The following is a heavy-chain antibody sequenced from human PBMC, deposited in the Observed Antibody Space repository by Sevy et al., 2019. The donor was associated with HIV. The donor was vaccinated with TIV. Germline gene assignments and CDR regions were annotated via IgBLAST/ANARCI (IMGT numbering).Heavy chain of an antibody. CDR1: GFTFSSYA. D-gene: IGHD6-19*01. V-gene: IGHV3-30-3*01. J-gene: IGHJ4*02. CDR3: ARDEVAGIAVAGSIDY. CDR2: ITYDGSNK. Sequence: GGSLRLSCAASGFTFSSYAMHWVRQAPGKGLEWVAVITYDGSNKYYADSVKGRFTISRDNSKNTLYLQMNSLGAEDTDVYSCARDEVAGIAVAGSIDYWGQGTLVTVSS.